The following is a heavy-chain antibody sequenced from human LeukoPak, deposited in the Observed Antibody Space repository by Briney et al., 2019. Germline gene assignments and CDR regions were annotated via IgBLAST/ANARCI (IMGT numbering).Heavy chain of an antibody. CDR3: AKDRTATPDAFDV. J-gene: IGHJ3*01. V-gene: IGHV3-9*01. CDR1: ELTFGDYA. D-gene: IGHD2-15*01. Sequence: GRSRRLSCVASELTFGDYAMHWVRKVPGKGLEWVSGISLNSGLIGYADSVKGRFTISRDNTKNSLYLQMNSLSTEDTALYYCAKDRTATPDAFDVWGQGTMVTISS. CDR2: ISLNSGLI.